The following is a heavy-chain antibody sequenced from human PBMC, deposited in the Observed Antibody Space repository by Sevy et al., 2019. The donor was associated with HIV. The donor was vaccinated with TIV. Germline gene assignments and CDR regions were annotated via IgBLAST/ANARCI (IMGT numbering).Heavy chain of an antibody. CDR1: GGTFSSYA. D-gene: IGHD4-17*01. J-gene: IGHJ4*02. V-gene: IGHV1-69*13. CDR3: ARDLGDYGGNSGERDY. Sequence: ASVKVSCKASGGTFSSYAISWVRQAPGQGLEWMGRIIPIFGTANYAQKFQGRVTITADESTSTAYMELSSLRSEDTAVYYCARDLGDYGGNSGERDYWGQGTLVTVSS. CDR2: IIPIFGTA.